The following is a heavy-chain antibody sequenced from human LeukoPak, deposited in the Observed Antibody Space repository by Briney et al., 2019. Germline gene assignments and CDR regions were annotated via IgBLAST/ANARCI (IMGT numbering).Heavy chain of an antibody. CDR2: INPSGGST. D-gene: IGHD6-19*01. J-gene: IGHJ4*02. CDR3: ARSSSGWCVFDY. CDR1: GYTFTSYY. V-gene: IGHV1-46*01. Sequence: ASVKVSCKASGYTFTSYYMHWVRQAPGQGLEWMGIINPSGGSTSYAQKFQGRVAMTRDTSTSTVYMELSSLRSEDTAVYYCARSSSGWCVFDYWGQGTLVTVSS.